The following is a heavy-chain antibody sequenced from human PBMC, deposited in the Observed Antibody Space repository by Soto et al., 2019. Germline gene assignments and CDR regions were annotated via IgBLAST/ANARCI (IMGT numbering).Heavy chain of an antibody. CDR2: ISSNSDTI. J-gene: IGHJ4*02. CDR1: GFTADDYA. V-gene: IGHV3-9*02. CDR3: AKDMRWGGMTTIHYFDS. D-gene: IGHD4-17*01. Sequence: GGSLRLSCVASGFTADDYAMHWVRQAPGKVLEWVSGISSNSDTIDYADSVKGRFTISRDNAKNSPFLQMNSLRPEDTALYYCAKDMRWGGMTTIHYFDSWGQGTLVTVSS.